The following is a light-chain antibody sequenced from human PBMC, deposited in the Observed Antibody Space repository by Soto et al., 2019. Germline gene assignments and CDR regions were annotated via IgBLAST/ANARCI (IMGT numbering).Light chain of an antibody. CDR1: QSVTNNF. J-gene: IGKJ3*01. CDR2: GAS. V-gene: IGKV3-20*01. Sequence: IVLTQSPGTLSLSPGERATLSCGASQSVTNNFLAWDQQKPGQSPRLLLYGASSRATGLPDRFSGSGSGTDFTLTIRRLEPGDFAVYYCQQYGTPLFTFGPGT. CDR3: QQYGTPLFT.